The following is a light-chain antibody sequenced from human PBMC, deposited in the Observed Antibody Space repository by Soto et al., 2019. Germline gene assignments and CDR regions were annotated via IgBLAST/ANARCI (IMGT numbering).Light chain of an antibody. CDR3: FSHRGGDSHV. V-gene: IGLV2-14*01. Sequence: QSALTQPASVSGSPGQSITISCTGTSSDVGGYNYVSWYQQYPGKAPKLMIYGVTNRPSGVSNRFSGSKTGNTASLTISGLQDEDEAYYYCFSHRGGDSHVFGTGTKLTVL. J-gene: IGLJ1*01. CDR2: GVT. CDR1: SSDVGGYNY.